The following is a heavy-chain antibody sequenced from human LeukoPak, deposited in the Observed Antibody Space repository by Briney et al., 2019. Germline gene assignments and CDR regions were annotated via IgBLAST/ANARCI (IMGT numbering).Heavy chain of an antibody. CDR2: IRSKANSYAT. Sequence: GGSLRLSCAASGFTLSGSAMHWVRQASGKGLEWVGRIRSKANSYATAYAASVKGRFTISRDDSKNTAYLQMNSLKTEDTAVYYCTSTMGPYFDYWGQGTLVTVSS. J-gene: IGHJ4*02. CDR1: GFTLSGSA. D-gene: IGHD2-8*01. CDR3: TSTMGPYFDY. V-gene: IGHV3-73*01.